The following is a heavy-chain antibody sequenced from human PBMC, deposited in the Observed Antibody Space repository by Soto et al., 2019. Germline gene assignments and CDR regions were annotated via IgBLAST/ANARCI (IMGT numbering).Heavy chain of an antibody. Sequence: ASVRVFCKASGYTFIPYGITWVRQAPGQGLEWMGWISGYNGNTNYAKKLQGRVTLTTETSTSTAYMELRSLRSDDTAVYYCARGGADYGGNNDYWGQGTLVTVS. CDR1: GYTFIPYG. CDR2: ISGYNGNT. CDR3: ARGGADYGGNNDY. V-gene: IGHV1-18*04. J-gene: IGHJ4*02. D-gene: IGHD4-17*01.